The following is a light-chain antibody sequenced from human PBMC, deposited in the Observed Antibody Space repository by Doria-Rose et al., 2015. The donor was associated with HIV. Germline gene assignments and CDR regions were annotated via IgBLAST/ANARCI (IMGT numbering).Light chain of an antibody. V-gene: IGKV3-20*01. CDR1: QSFSSTY. Sequence: EIVMTQSPGTLSLSPGERATPSCRASQSFSSTYSAWYQQKPGQAPSLLIYDGSTSATGIPDRFSASGPGTDFTLTINRLEPEDFALYYCHQYGTSWTFGQGTKVEI. CDR2: DGS. CDR3: HQYGTSWT. J-gene: IGKJ1*01.